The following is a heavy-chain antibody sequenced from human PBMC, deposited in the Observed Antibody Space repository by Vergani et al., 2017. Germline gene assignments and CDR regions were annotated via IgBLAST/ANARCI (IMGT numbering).Heavy chain of an antibody. CDR2: IYPGDCDT. J-gene: IGHJ4*02. CDR3: ARRRGSGSYGPPYYVDY. CDR1: GYSFTSYW. D-gene: IGHD3-10*01. Sequence: EVQLVQSGAEVKKPGESLKISCKGSGYSFTSYWIGWVRQMPGKGLEWMGIIYPGDCDTRYSPSFQGQDTISADKSNSTAYLQWSSLKASDTAMYYCARRRGSGSYGPPYYVDYWGQGTLVTVSS. V-gene: IGHV5-51*01.